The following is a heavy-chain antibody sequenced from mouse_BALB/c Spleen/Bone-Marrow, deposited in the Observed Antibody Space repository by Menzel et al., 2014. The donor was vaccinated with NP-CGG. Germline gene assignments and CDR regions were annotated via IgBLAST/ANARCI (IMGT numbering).Heavy chain of an antibody. Sequence: VQLQQSGAELAKPGASVKMSCKASGYTFTSYWMHWVKQRPGQGLEWIGYIYPSTGYTEHNQKFKDKAIMTADKSSSTTYMKLSSLTSEDSAVYYCARDDYAYWGQGTPVTVSS. CDR1: GYTFTSYW. V-gene: IGHV1-7*01. CDR2: IYPSTGYT. D-gene: IGHD2-4*01. J-gene: IGHJ3*01. CDR3: ARDDYAY.